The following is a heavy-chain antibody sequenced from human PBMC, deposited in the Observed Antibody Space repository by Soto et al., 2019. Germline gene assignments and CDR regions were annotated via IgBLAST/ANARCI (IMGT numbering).Heavy chain of an antibody. CDR1: GFAFNRFG. Sequence: QVQLVESGGGVVRPGRSLRLSCAASGFAFNRFGVHWVRQAPGKGLEWVAVIWYDESNKFYADSVKGRFSISRDNSKNALYLQMNRLRAEDTAAYYGVREDGVAVAGTYYYYAMDVWGQGTTVIVSS. V-gene: IGHV3-33*01. J-gene: IGHJ6*02. CDR3: VREDGVAVAGTYYYYAMDV. D-gene: IGHD6-13*01. CDR2: IWYDESNK.